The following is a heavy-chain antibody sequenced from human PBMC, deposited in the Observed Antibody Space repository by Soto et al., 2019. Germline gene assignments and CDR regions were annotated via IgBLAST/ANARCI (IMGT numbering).Heavy chain of an antibody. CDR3: GAGDHYIAMGF. CDR2: ISYDGSNK. D-gene: IGHD2-2*02. J-gene: IGHJ6*02. Sequence: QVQLVDSVGGVVQPVRSLRVSCAASGITISNYFMYWVRQAPGKGLEWVAAISYDGSNKHYSDSVKGRFTISRDNSKNTLFSLMNSMRDKNRAVHYCGAGDHYIAMGFWGQWTTVAVSS. CDR1: GITISNYF. V-gene: IGHV3-30-3*01.